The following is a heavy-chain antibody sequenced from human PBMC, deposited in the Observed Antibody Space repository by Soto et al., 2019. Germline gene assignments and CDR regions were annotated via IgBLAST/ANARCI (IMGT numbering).Heavy chain of an antibody. V-gene: IGHV4-4*01. CDR1: GGAIRSPDW. J-gene: IGHJ3*02. D-gene: IGHD6-13*01. CDR3: AKGDSTTHGDSLDI. Sequence: PPETLSLTCCVSGGAIRSPDWWPWVRQTPGKGLEWIGEIFQSGSTNYTPSIESRVTISLDKSKNQFSLTLTSVTAADTAVYFCAKGDSTTHGDSLDIWGPGTIVTVAS. CDR2: IFQSGST.